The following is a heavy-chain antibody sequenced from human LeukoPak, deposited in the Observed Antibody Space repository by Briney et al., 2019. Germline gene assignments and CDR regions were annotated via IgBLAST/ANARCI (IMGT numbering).Heavy chain of an antibody. Sequence: GRSLRLSCAASGSTFDDYAMHWVRQAPGKGLEWVSGISWNSGSIGYADSVKGRFTISRDNAKNSLYLQMNSLRAEDTALYYCAKDFNCGGDCYSHYYYYGMDVWGQGTTVTVSS. V-gene: IGHV3-9*01. CDR3: AKDFNCGGDCYSHYYYYGMDV. J-gene: IGHJ6*02. D-gene: IGHD2-21*02. CDR2: ISWNSGSI. CDR1: GSTFDDYA.